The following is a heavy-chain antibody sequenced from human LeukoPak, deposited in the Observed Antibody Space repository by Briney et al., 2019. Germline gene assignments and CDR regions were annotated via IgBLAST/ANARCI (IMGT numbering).Heavy chain of an antibody. CDR2: IYYSGST. CDR1: GGSISSSSYY. D-gene: IGHD3-22*01. Sequence: SETLSLTCTVSGGSISSSSYYWGWIRQPPGKGLEWIGSIYYSGSTYYNPSLKSRVTISVDTSKNQFSLKLSSVTAADTAVYYCSRQLLDSSGHHAFDIWGQGTMVTVSS. V-gene: IGHV4-39*01. CDR3: SRQLLDSSGHHAFDI. J-gene: IGHJ3*02.